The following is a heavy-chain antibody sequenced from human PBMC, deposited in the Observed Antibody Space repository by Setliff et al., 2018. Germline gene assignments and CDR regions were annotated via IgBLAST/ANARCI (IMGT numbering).Heavy chain of an antibody. J-gene: IGHJ4*02. CDR1: GFTFRDYS. CDR2: INVERSAL. Sequence: PGGSLRLSCATSGFTFRDYSLTWVRQAPGKGLEWVSYINVERSALFYADSVKGRFTISRDNAKNSLYLQMNSLRAEDTAVYYCVCEYTSGWYVFDRWGQGTLVTVSS. CDR3: VCEYTSGWYVFDR. V-gene: IGHV3-48*01. D-gene: IGHD6-19*01.